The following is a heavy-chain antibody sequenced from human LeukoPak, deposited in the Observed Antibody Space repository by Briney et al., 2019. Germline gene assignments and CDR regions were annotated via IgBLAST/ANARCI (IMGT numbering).Heavy chain of an antibody. CDR3: AGYTVTPPSYYGMDV. CDR1: GGSFSGYY. D-gene: IGHD4-11*01. J-gene: IGHJ6*02. V-gene: IGHV4-34*01. Sequence: SETLSLTCAVYGGSFSGYYWSWIRQPPGKGLEWIGEINHSGSTNYNPSLKSRVTISVDTSKNQFSLKLSSVTAADTAVYYCAGYTVTPPSYYGMDVWGQGTTVTVSS. CDR2: INHSGST.